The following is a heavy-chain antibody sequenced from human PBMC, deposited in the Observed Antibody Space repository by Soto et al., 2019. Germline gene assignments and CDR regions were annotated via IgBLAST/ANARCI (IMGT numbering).Heavy chain of an antibody. CDR1: GFTFSIFS. J-gene: IGHJ4*02. D-gene: IGHD3-10*01. Sequence: GGSLRLSCAASGFTFSIFSMNWVRQAPGKGLEWVSYIDSRTTTIYYADSVKGRFTISRDNARNSLYLEMNSLRAEDTAVYHCARARDYYGAGYDYWGQGILVTVSS. V-gene: IGHV3-48*01. CDR3: ARARDYYGAGYDY. CDR2: IDSRTTTI.